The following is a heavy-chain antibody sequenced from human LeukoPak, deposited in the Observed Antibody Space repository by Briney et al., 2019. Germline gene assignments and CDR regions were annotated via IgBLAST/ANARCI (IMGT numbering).Heavy chain of an antibody. CDR3: ARDLGITMVP. Sequence: SETLSLTCTVSGGSISSGSYYWSWIRQPAGKGLQWIGRIYTSGSTNYNPSLKSRVTISVDTSKNQFSLKLSSVTAADTAVYYCARDLGITMVPWGQGTLVTVSS. CDR1: GGSISSGSYY. D-gene: IGHD3-10*01. J-gene: IGHJ4*02. V-gene: IGHV4-61*02. CDR2: IYTSGST.